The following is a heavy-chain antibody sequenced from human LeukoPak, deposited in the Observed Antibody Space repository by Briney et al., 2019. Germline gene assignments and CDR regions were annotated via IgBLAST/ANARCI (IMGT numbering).Heavy chain of an antibody. CDR1: GGTFSSYA. D-gene: IGHD3-3*01. J-gene: IGHJ3*02. CDR3: ARGNGRITIFGEWLLVAFDI. V-gene: IGHV1-69*13. Sequence: SVKLSCKASGGTFSSYAISWVRQAPGQGLEWMGGIIPIFGTENYAQKCQGRVTTTADESTSTADMELSSLRSEDTAVYYCARGNGRITIFGEWLLVAFDIWGQGTMVTVSS. CDR2: IIPIFGTE.